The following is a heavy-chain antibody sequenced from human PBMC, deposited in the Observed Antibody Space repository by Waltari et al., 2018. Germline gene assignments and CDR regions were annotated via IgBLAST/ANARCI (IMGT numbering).Heavy chain of an antibody. CDR2: LSTTNA. Sequence: EVQLLESVGGLVQPGGSLRLACGASAFNFKSHVSYSVRQAPGKGLEWVSGLSTTNAYYADSVKGRFTISRDNSNNALYLQMTSLRAEDTAIYYCAKGPRREGRSYSDDIFDVWGQGTMVTVSS. CDR1: AFNFKSHV. D-gene: IGHD3-10*01. CDR3: AKGPRREGRSYSDDIFDV. J-gene: IGHJ3*01. V-gene: IGHV3-23*01.